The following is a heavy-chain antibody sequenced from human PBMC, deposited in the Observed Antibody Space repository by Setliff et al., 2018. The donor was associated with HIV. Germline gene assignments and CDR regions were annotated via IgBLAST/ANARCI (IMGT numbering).Heavy chain of an antibody. J-gene: IGHJ4*02. CDR2: INHRGSA. CDR1: GGSFSNYY. D-gene: IGHD6-6*01. Sequence: PSETLSLTCAVYGGSFSNYYWSWTRQSPGKGLEWIGEINHRGSANYSPSLKIRALISADTSKNQFSLRLTSVTAADTAIYYCGRAQIAARRPFDYWGLGTLVTVSS. CDR3: GRAQIAARRPFDY. V-gene: IGHV4-34*01.